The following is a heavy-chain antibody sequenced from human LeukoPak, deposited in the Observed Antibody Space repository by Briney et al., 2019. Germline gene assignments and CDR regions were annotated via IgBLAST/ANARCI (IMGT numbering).Heavy chain of an antibody. V-gene: IGHV3-7*01. CDR2: IKQDGSEK. CDR3: AKTLLDSSGYYYAGSDY. J-gene: IGHJ4*02. Sequence: PGGSLRLSCAASGFTFSSYWMSWVRQAPGKGLEWVANIKQDGSEKYYVDSVKGRFTISRDNAKNSLYLQMNNLRAEDTAVYYCAKTLLDSSGYYYAGSDYWGQGILVTVST. CDR1: GFTFSSYW. D-gene: IGHD3-22*01.